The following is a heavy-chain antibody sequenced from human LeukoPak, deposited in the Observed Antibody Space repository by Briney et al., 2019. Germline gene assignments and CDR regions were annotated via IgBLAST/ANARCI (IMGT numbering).Heavy chain of an antibody. CDR3: AKHYGSGSKGGYHFDY. CDR2: ISGSGGST. V-gene: IGHV3-23*01. J-gene: IGHJ4*02. CDR1: GFTFSSYA. D-gene: IGHD3-10*01. Sequence: PGGSLRLSCAASGFTFSSYAMSWVRQAPGKGLEWVSAISGSGGSTYYADSVKGRFTISRDNSKNTLYLQMNSLRAEDTAVYYCAKHYGSGSKGGYHFDYWGQGTLVTVSS.